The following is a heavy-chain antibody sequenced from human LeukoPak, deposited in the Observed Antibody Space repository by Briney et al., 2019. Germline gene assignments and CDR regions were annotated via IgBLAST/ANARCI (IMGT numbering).Heavy chain of an antibody. V-gene: IGHV3-7*02. Sequence: GGSLSLSCAASGFTFSSYWMGWVRQAPGKGLEWVANIKQDGSEKYYVDSVKGRFTISRDNAKNSLYLQMNSLRPEDTAVYYCARTQHSGDYYGYFDLWGQGTLVTVSS. D-gene: IGHD1-26*01. CDR1: GFTFSSYW. CDR3: ARTQHSGDYYGYFDL. J-gene: IGHJ4*02. CDR2: IKQDGSEK.